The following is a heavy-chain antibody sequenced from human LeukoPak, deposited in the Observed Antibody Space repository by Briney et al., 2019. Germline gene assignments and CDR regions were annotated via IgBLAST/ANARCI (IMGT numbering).Heavy chain of an antibody. CDR3: AGGGGDFDY. D-gene: IGHD3-16*01. CDR2: IYYNGNT. J-gene: IGHJ4*02. Sequence: SETLSLTCTVSGGSVSNGDYYWRWIRQPPGKGLEWIGYIYYNGNTYYSPSLKSRVIMSVDTSKNQFSLKLSSVTAADTAVYYCAGGGGDFDYWGQGTLVTVSS. V-gene: IGHV4-30-4*08. CDR1: GGSVSNGDYY.